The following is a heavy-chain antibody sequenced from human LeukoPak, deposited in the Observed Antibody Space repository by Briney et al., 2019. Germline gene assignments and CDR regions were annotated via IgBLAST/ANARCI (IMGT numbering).Heavy chain of an antibody. V-gene: IGHV5-51*01. CDR2: IYPGDSDT. CDR3: ARENYYDSSGYFAFDI. D-gene: IGHD3-22*01. J-gene: IGHJ3*02. Sequence: GESLQISCKGSGYSFTSYWIGWVRQMPGKGLEWMGIIYPGDSDTRYSPSFQGQVTISADKSISTAYLQWSSLKASDTAMYYCARENYYDSSGYFAFDIWGQGTMVTVSS. CDR1: GYSFTSYW.